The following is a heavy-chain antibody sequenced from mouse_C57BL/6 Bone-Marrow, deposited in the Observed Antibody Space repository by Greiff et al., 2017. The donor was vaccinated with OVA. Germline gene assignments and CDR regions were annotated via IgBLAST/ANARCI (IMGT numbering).Heavy chain of an antibody. Sequence: EVQGVESGGGLVKPGGSLKLSCAASGFTFSSYAMSWVRQTPEKRLEWVATISDGGSYTYYPDNVKGRFTISRDNAKNTLYLQMSHLKSEDTAMYYGARVPYYYAMDYWGQGTSVTVSS. CDR1: GFTFSSYA. CDR2: ISDGGSYT. V-gene: IGHV5-4*01. CDR3: ARVPYYYAMDY. J-gene: IGHJ4*01. D-gene: IGHD5-1*01.